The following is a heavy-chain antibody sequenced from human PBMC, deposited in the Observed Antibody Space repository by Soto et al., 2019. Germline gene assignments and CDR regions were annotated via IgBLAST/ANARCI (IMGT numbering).Heavy chain of an antibody. CDR3: ARGNVVAIDY. V-gene: IGHV4-30-2*01. Sequence: SETLSLTCAVSGVSISSGGYSGIWIRQPPGKGLEWIGYIYHSGSTYYNPSLKSRVTISVDRSKNQFSLKLSSVTAADTAVYYCARGNVVAIDYWGQGTLVTVSS. J-gene: IGHJ4*02. D-gene: IGHD2-21*01. CDR2: IYHSGST. CDR1: GVSISSGGYS.